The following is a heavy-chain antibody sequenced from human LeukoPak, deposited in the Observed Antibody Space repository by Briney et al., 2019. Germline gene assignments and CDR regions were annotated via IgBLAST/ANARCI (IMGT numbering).Heavy chain of an antibody. V-gene: IGHV3-53*01. CDR1: VFTVSSNY. CDR2: IYSGGST. J-gene: IGHJ4*02. D-gene: IGHD5-18*01. CDR3: ARAPPDVDTTMAMDH. Sequence: GGSLRLSCAASVFTVSSNYMSWVRQAPGKGLEWVSVIYSGGSTSYADSVKGRFTISRDNSKNTVFLQMNSLRAEDTALYYCARAPPDVDTTMAMDHWGRGTLVTVSS.